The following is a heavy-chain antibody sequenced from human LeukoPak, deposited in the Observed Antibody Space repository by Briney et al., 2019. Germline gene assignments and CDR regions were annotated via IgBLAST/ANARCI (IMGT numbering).Heavy chain of an antibody. CDR3: AKATTGWYYIDY. CDR2: ISGSGGSR. D-gene: IGHD6-19*01. V-gene: IGHV3-23*01. J-gene: IGHJ4*02. CDR1: GFTFSTYG. Sequence: PGGSLRLSCAASGFTFSTYGMSWVRQAPGKGLEWVSGISGSGGSRFYTDSVKGRFTISRDNSKNTLYLQMNTLRAEDTAVYYCAKATTGWYYIDYWGQGTLVTVSS.